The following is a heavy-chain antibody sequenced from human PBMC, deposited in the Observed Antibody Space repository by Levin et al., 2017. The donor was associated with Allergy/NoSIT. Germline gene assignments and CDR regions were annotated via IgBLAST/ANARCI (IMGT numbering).Heavy chain of an antibody. J-gene: IGHJ5*02. CDR1: GFTFSSYA. D-gene: IGHD4-17*01. Sequence: GGSLRLSCAASGFTFSSYAMSWVRQAPGKGLEWVSAISGSGGSTYYADSVKGRFTISRDNSKNTLYLQMNSLRAEDTAVYYCAKSFGLFFYGDNNWFDPWGQGTLVTVSS. CDR2: ISGSGGST. CDR3: AKSFGLFFYGDNNWFDP. V-gene: IGHV3-23*01.